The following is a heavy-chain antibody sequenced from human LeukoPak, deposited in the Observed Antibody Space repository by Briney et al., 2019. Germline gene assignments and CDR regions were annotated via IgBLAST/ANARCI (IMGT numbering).Heavy chain of an antibody. D-gene: IGHD5-12*01. CDR2: ISSSSSYI. J-gene: IGHJ4*02. CDR1: GFTFSSYS. CDR3: ASPLAGYSGYDRDY. V-gene: IGHV3-21*01. Sequence: GGSLRLSCAASGFTFSSYSMSWVRQAPGKGLEWVSSISSSSSYIYYADSVKGRFTISRDNAKNSLYLQMNSLRAEDTAVYYCASPLAGYSGYDRDYWGQGTLVTVSS.